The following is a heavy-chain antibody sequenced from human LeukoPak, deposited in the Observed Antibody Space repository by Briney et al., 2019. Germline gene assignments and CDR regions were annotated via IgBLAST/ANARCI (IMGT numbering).Heavy chain of an antibody. CDR1: GFTFSSYW. CDR2: IKQDGSEK. J-gene: IGHJ4*02. V-gene: IGHV3-7*01. Sequence: GGSLRLSCAASGFTFSSYWMSWVRQAPGKGLEWVANIKQDGSEKYYVDSVKGRFTISRDNAKNSLYLQMNSLRAEDTAVYYCARDKIVGATNFDYWGQGTLVAVSS. CDR3: ARDKIVGATNFDY. D-gene: IGHD1-26*01.